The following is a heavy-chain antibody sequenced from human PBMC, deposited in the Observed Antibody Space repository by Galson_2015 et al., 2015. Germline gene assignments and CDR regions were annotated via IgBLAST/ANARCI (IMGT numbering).Heavy chain of an antibody. D-gene: IGHD2-15*01. Sequence: SLRLSCAASGFTFSSYSMNWVRQAPGKGLEWVSYISSSSSTIYYADSVKGRFTISRDNAKNSLYLQMNSLRDEDTAVYYCARDFALVAAGGYDAFDIWGQGTMVTVSS. CDR3: ARDFALVAAGGYDAFDI. CDR1: GFTFSSYS. J-gene: IGHJ3*02. V-gene: IGHV3-48*02. CDR2: ISSSSSTI.